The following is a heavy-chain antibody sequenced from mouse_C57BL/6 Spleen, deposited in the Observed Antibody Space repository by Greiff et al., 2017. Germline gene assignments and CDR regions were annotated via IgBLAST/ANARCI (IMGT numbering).Heavy chain of an antibody. Sequence: EVQLQQSGPELVKPGASVKISCKASGCTFTDYYMNWVKQSHGKSLEWIGDINPNNGGTSYNQKFKGKATLTVDKSSSTAYMELRSLTSEDSAVYYCARWEYDYEVDWGQGTTLTVSS. J-gene: IGHJ2*01. CDR2: INPNNGGT. V-gene: IGHV1-26*01. CDR3: ARWEYDYEVD. D-gene: IGHD2-4*01. CDR1: GCTFTDYY.